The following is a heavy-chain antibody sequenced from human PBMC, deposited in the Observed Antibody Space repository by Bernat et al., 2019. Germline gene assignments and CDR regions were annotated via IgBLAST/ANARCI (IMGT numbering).Heavy chain of an antibody. CDR2: ISAYNGNT. J-gene: IGHJ4*02. CDR1: GYTFTSYA. Sequence: QVQLVQSGAEVKKPGASVKVSCKASGYTFTSYAMHWVRQAPGQRLEWMGWISAYNGNTNYAQKLQGRVTITADESTSTAYMELSSLRSEDTAVYYCARARANYYDSSGYSNWGQGTLVTVSS. V-gene: IGHV1-3*01. CDR3: ARARANYYDSSGYSN. D-gene: IGHD3-22*01.